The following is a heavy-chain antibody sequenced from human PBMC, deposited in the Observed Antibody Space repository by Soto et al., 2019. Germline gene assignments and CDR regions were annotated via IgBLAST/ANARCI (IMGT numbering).Heavy chain of an antibody. CDR1: GYTFTSYD. V-gene: IGHV1-8*01. J-gene: IGHJ3*02. CDR2: MNPNSGNT. CDR3: ARGPWLMVGVVGASRNALDI. D-gene: IGHD2-15*01. Sequence: RASVKVSCKASGYTFTSYDINWVRQATGQGLEWMGWMNPNSGNTGYAQKFQGRVTMTRNTSISTAYMELSSLRSEDTAVYYCARGPWLMVGVVGASRNALDIWHTRTRVTV.